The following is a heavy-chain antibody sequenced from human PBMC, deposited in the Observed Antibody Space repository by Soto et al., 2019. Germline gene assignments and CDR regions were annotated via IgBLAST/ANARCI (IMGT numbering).Heavy chain of an antibody. V-gene: IGHV3-23*01. CDR3: SKGTNYGGVFDS. Sequence: EVQLFESGGGLVQPGGSLRLSCAASGFTCSSYAMSWVRQASGKGLEWVSVISGGGITHYANSVKGRFTISRDKSKNTVYLRMITLRAEDTALYYGSKGTNYGGVFDSWGHGTLVTVSS. D-gene: IGHD2-8*01. J-gene: IGHJ5*01. CDR1: GFTCSSYA. CDR2: ISGGGIT.